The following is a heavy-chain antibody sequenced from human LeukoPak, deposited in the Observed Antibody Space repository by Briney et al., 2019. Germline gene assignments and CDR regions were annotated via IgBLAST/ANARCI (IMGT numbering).Heavy chain of an antibody. J-gene: IGHJ6*03. CDR1: GFTFSSYA. CDR3: ARDIAAIMVDYYYMDV. CDR2: ISGSGGST. V-gene: IGHV3-23*01. Sequence: GGSLRLSCAASGFTFSSYAMSWVRQAPGKGLEWVSAISGSGGSTYYADSVKGRFTISRDNSKNTLYLQMNSLRAEDTAVYYCARDIAAIMVDYYYMDVWGKGTTVTVSS. D-gene: IGHD2-2*02.